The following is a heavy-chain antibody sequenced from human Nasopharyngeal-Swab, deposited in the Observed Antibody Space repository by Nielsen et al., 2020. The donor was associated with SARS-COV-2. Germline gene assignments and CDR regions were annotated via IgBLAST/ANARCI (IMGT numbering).Heavy chain of an antibody. CDR2: ISSSSSYI. J-gene: IGHJ4*02. CDR3: ARDRMRGSSDYFDY. D-gene: IGHD1-26*01. V-gene: IGHV3-21*01. CDR1: GFTFSGYS. Sequence: GESLKISCAASGFTFSGYSMNWVRQAPGKGLEWVSSISSSSSYIYYADSVKGRFTISRDNAKNSLYLQMNSLRAEDTAVYYCARDRMRGSSDYFDYWGQGTLVTVSS.